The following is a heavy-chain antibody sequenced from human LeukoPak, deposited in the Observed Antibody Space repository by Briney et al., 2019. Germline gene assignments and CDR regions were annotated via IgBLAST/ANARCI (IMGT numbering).Heavy chain of an antibody. Sequence: PGGSLRLSCAASGFTFSSYSMNWVRQAPGKGLEWVSSISSSSSYIYYADSVKGRFTISRDNAKNSLYLQMNSLRAEDTAVYYCARDVSVTTGSYYGMDVWGQGTTVTVSS. CDR2: ISSSSSYI. CDR3: ARDVSVTTGSYYGMDV. V-gene: IGHV3-21*04. CDR1: GFTFSSYS. J-gene: IGHJ6*02. D-gene: IGHD4-17*01.